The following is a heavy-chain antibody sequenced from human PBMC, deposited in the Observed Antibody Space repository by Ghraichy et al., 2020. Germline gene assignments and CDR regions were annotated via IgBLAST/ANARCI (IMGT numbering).Heavy chain of an antibody. D-gene: IGHD3-9*01. Sequence: GGSLRLSCAASGFTVSSNYMSWVRQAPGKGLEWVSVIYSGGSTYYADSVKGRFTISRDNSKNTLYLQMNSLRAEDTAVYYCARERIRTPDMRWFDPWGQGTLVTVSS. J-gene: IGHJ5*02. V-gene: IGHV3-53*01. CDR1: GFTVSSNY. CDR2: IYSGGST. CDR3: ARERIRTPDMRWFDP.